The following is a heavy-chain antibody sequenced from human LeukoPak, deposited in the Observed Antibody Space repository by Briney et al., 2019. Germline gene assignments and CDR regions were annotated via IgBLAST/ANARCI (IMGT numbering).Heavy chain of an antibody. Sequence: SETLSLTCAVYGGSFNGYYWSWIRQPPGKGLEWIGEINHSGSTNYNPSLKSRVTISVDTSKNQFSLKLSSVTAADTAVYYCARLGFNSSSWYRYGYYYYMDVWGKGTTVTISS. D-gene: IGHD6-13*01. CDR1: GGSFNGYY. V-gene: IGHV4-34*01. J-gene: IGHJ6*03. CDR2: INHSGST. CDR3: ARLGFNSSSWYRYGYYYYMDV.